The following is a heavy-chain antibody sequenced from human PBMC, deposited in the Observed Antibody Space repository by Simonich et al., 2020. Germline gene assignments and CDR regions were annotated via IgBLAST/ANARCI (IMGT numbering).Heavy chain of an antibody. D-gene: IGHD7-27*01. J-gene: IGHJ6*03. CDR1: GYTFTGYY. CDR3: ARGALTGDYYYMDV. Sequence: QVQLVQSGAEVKKPGASVKVSCKASGYTFTGYYMHWVRQAPGQGLEGMGWNNPTRWGTNYAQKFQGRVTMTRDTSISTAYMELSRLRSDDTAVYYCARGALTGDYYYMDVWGKGTTVTVSS. V-gene: IGHV1-2*02. CDR2: NNPTRWGT.